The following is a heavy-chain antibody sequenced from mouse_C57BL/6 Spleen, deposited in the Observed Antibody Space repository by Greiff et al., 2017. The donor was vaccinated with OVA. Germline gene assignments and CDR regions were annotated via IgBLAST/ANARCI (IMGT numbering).Heavy chain of an antibody. V-gene: IGHV2-2*01. CDR2: IWSGGST. D-gene: IGHD2-4*01. Sequence: VQLVESGPGLVQPSQSLSITCTVSGFSLTSYGVHWVRQSPGKGLEWLGVIWSGGSTDYNAAFISRLSISKDTSKSQVFFKMNSLQADDTAIYDCARRDDYDVEDYAMDYWGQGTSVTVSA. CDR1: GFSLTSYG. CDR3: ARRDDYDVEDYAMDY. J-gene: IGHJ4*01.